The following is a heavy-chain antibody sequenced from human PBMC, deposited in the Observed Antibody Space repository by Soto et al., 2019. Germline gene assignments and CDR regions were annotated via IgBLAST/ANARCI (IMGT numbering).Heavy chain of an antibody. V-gene: IGHV1-69*04. J-gene: IGHJ6*03. D-gene: IGHD6-19*01. CDR1: GGTFSSYT. CDR2: IIPILGIA. Sequence: ASVKVSCKASGGTFSSYTISWVRQAPGQGLEWMGRIIPILGIANYAQKFQGRVTITADKSTSTAYMELSSLRSEDTAVYYCAGDPDNSIAVAGTNYYYMDVWGKGTTVTVSS. CDR3: AGDPDNSIAVAGTNYYYMDV.